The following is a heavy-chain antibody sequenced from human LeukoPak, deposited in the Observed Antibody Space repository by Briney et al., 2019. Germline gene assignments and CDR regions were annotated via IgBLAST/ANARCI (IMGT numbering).Heavy chain of an antibody. CDR3: ARLVTGSYYYYGMDV. CDR1: GGSISSYY. Sequence: SETLSLTCTVSGGSISSYYWSWIRQPPGKGLEWIGYIYYSGSTNYNPSLKSRVTISVDTSKNQFSLKLSSVTAADTAVYYCARLVTGSYYYYGMDVWGQGTTVTVPS. J-gene: IGHJ6*02. V-gene: IGHV4-59*08. D-gene: IGHD5-18*01. CDR2: IYYSGST.